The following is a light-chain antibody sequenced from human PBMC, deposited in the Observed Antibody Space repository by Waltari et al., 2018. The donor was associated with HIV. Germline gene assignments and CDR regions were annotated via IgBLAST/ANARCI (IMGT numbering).Light chain of an antibody. J-gene: IGLJ1*01. CDR3: QSYDNSLTSYV. V-gene: IGLV1-40*03. CDR1: SSNIGAGFD. Sequence: QSVLTQPPSVSGAPGQRVTISCSGNSSNIGAGFDVHWYQHLPGTAPKLLIYATTTGPSGVPDRVSGSKSGASASLAITGLQAEDEADYYCQSYDNSLTSYVFATGTRVTVL. CDR2: ATT.